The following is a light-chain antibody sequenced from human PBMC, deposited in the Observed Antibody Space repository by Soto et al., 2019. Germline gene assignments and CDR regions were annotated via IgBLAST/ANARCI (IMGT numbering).Light chain of an antibody. Sequence: DIQLTQSPSFLSASVGDRVTITCRASQGISTYLAWYQQKPGKAPKLLIYAASTLQSGVPLSFSGSGSGTSITLTTGALQPEDFQLYYVQQFFGNPTTFGQGKQRRL. CDR3: QQFFGNPTT. CDR1: QGISTY. J-gene: IGKJ5*01. CDR2: AAS. V-gene: IGKV1-9*01.